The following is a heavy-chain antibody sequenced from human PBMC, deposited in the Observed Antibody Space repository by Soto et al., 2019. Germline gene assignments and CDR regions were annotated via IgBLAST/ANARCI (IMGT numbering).Heavy chain of an antibody. D-gene: IGHD6-19*01. J-gene: IGHJ4*02. V-gene: IGHV1-2*02. Sequence: ASVKVSCKASGYTFTGYYMHCVRQAPGQGLEWMGWINPNSGGTNYAQKFQGRVTMTRDTSISTAYMELSRLRSDDTAVYYCARDYAPVRSGWPEYYFDYWGQGTLVTVSS. CDR2: INPNSGGT. CDR3: ARDYAPVRSGWPEYYFDY. CDR1: GYTFTGYY.